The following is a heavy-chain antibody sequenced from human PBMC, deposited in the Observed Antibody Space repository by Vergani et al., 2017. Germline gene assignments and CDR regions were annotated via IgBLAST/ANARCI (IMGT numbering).Heavy chain of an antibody. V-gene: IGHV3-23*01. D-gene: IGHD3-3*01. CDR3: AKERYYDFWSGYYTRDDGFDP. Sequence: EVQLLESGGGLVQPGGSLRLSCAASGFTFSSYAMSWVRQAPGKGLEWVSAISGSGGSTYYADSVKGRFTISRDNSKNTLYLQMNSLRAEDTAVYYGAKERYYDFWSGYYTRDDGFDPWGQGTLVTVSS. CDR2: ISGSGGST. CDR1: GFTFSSYA. J-gene: IGHJ5*02.